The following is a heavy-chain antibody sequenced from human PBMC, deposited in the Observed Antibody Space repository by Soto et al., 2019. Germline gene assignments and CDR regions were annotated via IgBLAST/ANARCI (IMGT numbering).Heavy chain of an antibody. CDR1: GGTVNTASAY. CDR3: ARDRGAQKHGHGMDV. V-gene: IGHV4-61*01. CDR2: FHYTGTT. Sequence: SETLSLTCTVSGGTVNTASAYWSWVRLPPGKGLEWIGYFHYTGTTDYNPSLKSRVTISGDMSKNQFSLKLTSLTAADTAVYYCARDRGAQKHGHGMDVWGPGTTVTVSS. J-gene: IGHJ6*02.